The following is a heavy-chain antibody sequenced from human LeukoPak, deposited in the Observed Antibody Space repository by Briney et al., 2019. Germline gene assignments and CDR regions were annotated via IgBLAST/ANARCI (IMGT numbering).Heavy chain of an antibody. CDR1: GFTFSSYA. D-gene: IGHD2-8*01. J-gene: IGHJ6*03. Sequence: PGGSLRLSCAASGFTFSSYAMSWVRQAPGKGLEWVSAISGSGGSTYYADSVKGRFTISRDNSKNTLYLQMDSLRAEDTAVYCCAKILYDYYFYYMDVWGKGTTVTVSS. V-gene: IGHV3-23*01. CDR2: ISGSGGST. CDR3: AKILYDYYFYYMDV.